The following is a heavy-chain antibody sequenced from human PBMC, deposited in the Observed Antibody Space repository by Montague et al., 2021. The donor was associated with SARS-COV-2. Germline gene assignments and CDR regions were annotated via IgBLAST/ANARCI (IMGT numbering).Heavy chain of an antibody. D-gene: IGHD3-22*01. Sequence: SLRLSCAASGFTFSSYAMHWVRQAPGKGLEWVAVISYDGSNKYYADSVKGRCTISRDNSKNTLYLQMNSLRAEDTAVYYCARARRGGYYDSLDYWGQGTLVTVSS. CDR2: ISYDGSNK. V-gene: IGHV3-30-3*01. J-gene: IGHJ4*02. CDR3: ARARRGGYYDSLDY. CDR1: GFTFSSYA.